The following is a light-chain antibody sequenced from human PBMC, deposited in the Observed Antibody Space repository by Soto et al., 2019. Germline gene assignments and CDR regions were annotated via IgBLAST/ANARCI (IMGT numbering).Light chain of an antibody. CDR1: QSISTY. CDR3: QQSYMDPIT. J-gene: IGKJ5*01. Sequence: EIQMTQSPSTLSGSVGNRVTITCRASQSISTYLNWYQKKPGKAPNLLIYDASRLQSGVPSRFSGSGGGTDFTLSISSVQPEDFATYFCQQSYMDPITFGQGTRLEI. CDR2: DAS. V-gene: IGKV1-39*01.